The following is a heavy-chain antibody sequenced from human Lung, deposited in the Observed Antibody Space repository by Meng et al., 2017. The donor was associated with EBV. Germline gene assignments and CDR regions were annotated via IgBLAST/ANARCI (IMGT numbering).Heavy chain of an antibody. D-gene: IGHD1-26*01. CDR2: IYSGGST. CDR3: AKGESFDY. Sequence: VLPVASVGGLGQSGGPMSLSCAASGFTVSSSYMSWVRQAPGKGLEWVSLIYSGGSTYYADSVKGRLTISRDNSKNTLYLQMNSLRAEDTAVYYCAKGESFDYWGQGTLVTVSS. V-gene: IGHV3-53*01. J-gene: IGHJ4*02. CDR1: GFTVSSSY.